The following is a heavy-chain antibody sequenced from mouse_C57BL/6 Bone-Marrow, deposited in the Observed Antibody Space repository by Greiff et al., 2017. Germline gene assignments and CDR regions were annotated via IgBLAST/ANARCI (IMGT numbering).Heavy chain of an antibody. CDR1: GFTFSSYG. D-gene: IGHD2-3*01. J-gene: IGHJ2*01. CDR2: ISSGGSNT. V-gene: IGHV5-6*01. Sequence: EVQVVESGGDLVKPGGSLKLSCAASGFTFSSYGMSWVRQTPDKRLEWVATISSGGSNTYYPDSVKGRFTISRDNATNTLYLQLSSLKSEDTAMYYCARLLRKYFDYWGQGTTLTVSS. CDR3: ARLLRKYFDY.